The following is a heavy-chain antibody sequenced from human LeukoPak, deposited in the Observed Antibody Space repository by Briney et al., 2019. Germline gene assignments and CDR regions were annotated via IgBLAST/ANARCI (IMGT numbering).Heavy chain of an antibody. CDR2: ISWNSGSI. J-gene: IGHJ4*02. D-gene: IGHD3-10*01. Sequence: GGSLRLSCAASGFTFDDYAMHWVRQAPGKGLEWVSGISWNSGSIGYADSVKGRFTISRDNAKNSLYLQMNSLRAEDTALYYCAKDDGMVRGVIITRPFDYWGQGTLVTVSS. V-gene: IGHV3-9*01. CDR1: GFTFDDYA. CDR3: AKDDGMVRGVIITRPFDY.